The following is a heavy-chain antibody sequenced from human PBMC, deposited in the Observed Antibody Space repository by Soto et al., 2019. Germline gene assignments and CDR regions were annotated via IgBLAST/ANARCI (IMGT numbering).Heavy chain of an antibody. CDR2: INPGSGDT. Sequence: ASVKVSCKASGYTFTGYYLHWVRQAPGQGLEWMGWINPGSGDTNYAQNFQDRVTMIRDTSISTAYLELSRLRSDDTAVYYCARDVAYLRVPPAISAGMEVWGQGTTFSVSS. CDR3: ARDVAYLRVPPAISAGMEV. CDR1: GYTFTGYY. V-gene: IGHV1-2*02. J-gene: IGHJ6*01. D-gene: IGHD2-2*02.